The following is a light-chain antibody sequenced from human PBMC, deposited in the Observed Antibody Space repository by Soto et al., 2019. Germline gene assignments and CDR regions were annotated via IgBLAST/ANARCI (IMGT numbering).Light chain of an antibody. CDR2: DAS. J-gene: IGKJ1*01. Sequence: EIVMTQSPATLSVSPGERATLSCRASQSVSSNLAWYQQKPGQAPRLVIYDASTRATGIPARFSGSGSGTEFTLTISSLQSEDFVVYYCQQYNNWPPRKFGQGTKV. CDR1: QSVSSN. CDR3: QQYNNWPPRK. V-gene: IGKV3-15*01.